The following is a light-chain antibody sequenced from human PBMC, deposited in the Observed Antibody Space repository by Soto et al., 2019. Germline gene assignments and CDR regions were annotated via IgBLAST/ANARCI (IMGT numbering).Light chain of an antibody. J-gene: IGLJ1*01. CDR3: AAWDGSLSGYV. V-gene: IGLV1-47*01. Sequence: QSVLTQPPSASGTPGQRITISCSGSSSNIRGSDVYWYQQLPGTAPKLLIRKNNQRPSGVPDRSSGSKSGTSASLAISGLRSEDEADYYCAAWDGSLSGYVFGAGTKLTVL. CDR2: KNN. CDR1: SSNIRGSD.